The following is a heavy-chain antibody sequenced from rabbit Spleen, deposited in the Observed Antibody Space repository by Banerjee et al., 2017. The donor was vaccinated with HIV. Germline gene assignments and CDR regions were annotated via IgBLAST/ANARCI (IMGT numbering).Heavy chain of an antibody. Sequence: QSLEESGGDLVKPGASLTLTCTASGFSFSSSDYMCWVRQAPGKGLEWISCVGGSTSGFTYSATWAKGRFTCSKTSSTTVTLQMTSLTVADTATYFCARDLAGVIGWNFSLWGPGTLVTV. D-gene: IGHD4-1*01. V-gene: IGHV1S40*01. CDR3: ARDLAGVIGWNFSL. CDR1: GFSFSSSDY. J-gene: IGHJ4*01. CDR2: VGGSTSGFT.